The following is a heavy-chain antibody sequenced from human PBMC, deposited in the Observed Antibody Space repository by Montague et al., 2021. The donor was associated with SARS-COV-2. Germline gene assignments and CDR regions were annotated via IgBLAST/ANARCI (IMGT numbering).Heavy chain of an antibody. CDR1: GGSISSYY. CDR2: IYYSGSA. J-gene: IGHJ3*02. D-gene: IGHD6-19*01. V-gene: IGHV4-59*01. CDR3: ARGSGWMGNDFDI. Sequence: SETLSLTCSVSGGSISSYYWSWIRQPPGKGLEWIGYIYYSGSATYNPSLKSRVTISVDTSKNQFSLKLSSVAAADTAVYFCARGSGWMGNDFDIWGQGTMVTVSS.